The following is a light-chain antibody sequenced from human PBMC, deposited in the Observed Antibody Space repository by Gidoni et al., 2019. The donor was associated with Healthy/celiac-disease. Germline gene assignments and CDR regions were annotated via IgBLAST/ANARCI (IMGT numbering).Light chain of an antibody. J-gene: IGKJ2*01. CDR2: GAS. CDR3: QQYNNWPRT. V-gene: IGKV3-15*01. CDR1: QSVSSN. Sequence: EIVITPSPATLSVSPGERATLSCRDSQSVSSNLAWYQQKPGQAPRLLIYGASTRATGIPARFSGSGSGTEFTLTISSLQSEDFAVYYCQQYNNWPRTFGQGTKLEIK.